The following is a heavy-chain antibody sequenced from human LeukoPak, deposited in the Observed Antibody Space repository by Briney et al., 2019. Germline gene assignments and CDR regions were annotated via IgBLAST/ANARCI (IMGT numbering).Heavy chain of an antibody. CDR2: IRYDGSNK. J-gene: IGHJ4*02. D-gene: IGHD3-3*01. Sequence: GGSLRLSCATSGFTFSNYWMSWVRRAPGKGLEWVAFIRYDGSNKYYADSVKGRFTISRDNSKNTLYLQMNSLRAEDTALYYCAKRRILEYLLSDFDYWGQGTLVIVSS. V-gene: IGHV3-30*02. CDR3: AKRRILEYLLSDFDY. CDR1: GFTFSNYW.